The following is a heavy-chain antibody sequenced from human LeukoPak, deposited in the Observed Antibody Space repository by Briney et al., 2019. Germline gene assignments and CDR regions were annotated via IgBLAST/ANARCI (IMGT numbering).Heavy chain of an antibody. V-gene: IGHV4-34*01. CDR3: AKNNWFDP. CDR2: INHNGAT. Sequence: SETLSLTCAVYGGSFSDYYWSWIRQPPGKGLEWIGEINHNGATKYNPSLKSRVTISVDTSKNQFSLKLNPVTAADTAVYYCAKNNWFDPWGQGTLVTVSS. CDR1: GGSFSDYY. J-gene: IGHJ5*02.